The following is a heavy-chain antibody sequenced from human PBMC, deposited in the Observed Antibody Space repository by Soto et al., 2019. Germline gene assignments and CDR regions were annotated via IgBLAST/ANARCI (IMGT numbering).Heavy chain of an antibody. CDR2: ISAYNGNT. J-gene: IGHJ6*03. D-gene: IGHD5-12*01. CDR1: GYTFTSYG. V-gene: IGHV1-18*01. Sequence: ASVKVSCKASGYTFTSYGISWVRQAPGQGLEWMGWISAYNGNTNYAQKLQGRVTMTTDTSTSTAYMELRSLRSDDTAVYYCARVDIVATIYYYYMDVWGKRTTVTVSS. CDR3: ARVDIVATIYYYYMDV.